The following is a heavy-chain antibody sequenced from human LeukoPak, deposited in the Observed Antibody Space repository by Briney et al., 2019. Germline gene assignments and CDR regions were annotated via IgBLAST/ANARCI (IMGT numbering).Heavy chain of an antibody. V-gene: IGHV4-59*01. CDR3: ARGDFCSKSNCYLRPMDV. CDR1: GGSISSYY. D-gene: IGHD3-3*01. J-gene: IGHJ6*03. CDR2: IYYSGST. Sequence: PSETLSLTCIVSGGSISSYYWNWIRQPPGKGLEWIGYIYYSGSTTYNPSLKSRVTMSVDTAKNQFSLKLRSVTAADTAVYYCARGDFCSKSNCYLRPMDVWGKGTTVTVSS.